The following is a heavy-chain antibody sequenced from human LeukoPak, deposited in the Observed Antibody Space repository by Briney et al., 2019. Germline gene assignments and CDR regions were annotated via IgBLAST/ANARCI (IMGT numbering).Heavy chain of an antibody. CDR3: ARQGFYYGSGTDFHH. D-gene: IGHD3-10*01. V-gene: IGHV4-39*01. Sequence: SETLSLTYTVSGGSISSTDYYWGWIRQPPGKGLEWIGNIYYSGNTYYNPSLKSRVTISVDTSKNQFSLKLSSVTAADTAVYYCARQGFYYGSGTDFHHWGQGTLVTVSS. J-gene: IGHJ1*01. CDR2: IYYSGNT. CDR1: GGSISSTDYY.